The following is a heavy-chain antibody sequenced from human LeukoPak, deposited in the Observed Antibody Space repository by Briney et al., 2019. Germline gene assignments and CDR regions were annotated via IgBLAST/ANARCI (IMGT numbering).Heavy chain of an antibody. D-gene: IGHD5-18*01. CDR3: AKDFGYNSGFFDY. CDR1: GFTFNSYG. J-gene: IGHJ4*02. V-gene: IGHV3-30*18. CDR2: ISYDGSYK. Sequence: PGRSLRLSCAASGFTFNSYGIHWVRQAPGKGLEWVAIISYDGSYKYYADSVKGRFTISRDNSKNTLYLQMNTLRAEDTAVYFCAKDFGYNSGFFDYWGQGTLVTVSS.